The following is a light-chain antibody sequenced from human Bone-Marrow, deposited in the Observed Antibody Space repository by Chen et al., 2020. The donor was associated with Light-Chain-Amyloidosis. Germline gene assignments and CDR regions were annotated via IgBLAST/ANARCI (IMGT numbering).Light chain of an antibody. J-gene: IGLJ2*01. CDR3: QSADSSGTYEVI. CDR2: RDT. CDR1: ALPTKY. V-gene: IGLV3-25*03. Sequence: SYELTQPPSVSVSPGQTATVTRPGDALPTKYAYWSQQNSAPAPVLVIHRDTERPSGFSERFSGSSSGTTDTLTISGVQAEDEADYHCQSADSSGTYEVIFGGGTKLTV.